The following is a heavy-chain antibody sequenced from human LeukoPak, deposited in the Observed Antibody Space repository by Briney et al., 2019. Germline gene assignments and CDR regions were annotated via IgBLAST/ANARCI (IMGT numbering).Heavy chain of an antibody. CDR3: ARGGQQLVRDYYYYGMDV. CDR1: GGTFSSYA. D-gene: IGHD6-13*01. J-gene: IGHJ6*02. Sequence: SVKVSCKASGGTFSSYAISWVRQAPGQGLEWMGRIIPIFGIANSAQKFQGRVTITADKSTSTAYMELSSLRSEDTAVYYCARGGQQLVRDYYYYGMDVWGQGTTVTVSS. CDR2: IIPIFGIA. V-gene: IGHV1-69*04.